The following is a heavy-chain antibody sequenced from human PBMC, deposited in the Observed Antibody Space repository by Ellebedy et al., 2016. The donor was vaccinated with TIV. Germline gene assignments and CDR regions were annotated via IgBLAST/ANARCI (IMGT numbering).Heavy chain of an antibody. Sequence: AASVKVSCKASGYTFSIYGITWARQAPGQGLEWMGWSSAYNGHTNYALKFQGRVTMTTDTATSTAYMELRSLRSDDTAVYYCARERPIVMPAGMPDYWGQGTLVTVSS. CDR1: GYTFSIYG. CDR2: SSAYNGHT. J-gene: IGHJ4*02. D-gene: IGHD2-2*01. CDR3: ARERPIVMPAGMPDY. V-gene: IGHV1-18*01.